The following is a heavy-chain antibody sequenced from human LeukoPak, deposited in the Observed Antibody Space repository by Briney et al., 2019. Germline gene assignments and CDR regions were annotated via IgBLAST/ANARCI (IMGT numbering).Heavy chain of an antibody. CDR3: VNDQGYYYGSGSYYYFDY. J-gene: IGHJ4*02. CDR1: GFTFSSYW. Sequence: GGSLRLSCAASGFTFSSYWMHWVRQAPGKGLEYVSAISSNGGSTYYADSVKGRFTISRDNSKNTLYLQMSSLRAEDTAVYYCVNDQGYYYGSGSYYYFDYWGQGTLVTVSS. V-gene: IGHV3-64D*06. D-gene: IGHD3-10*01. CDR2: ISSNGGST.